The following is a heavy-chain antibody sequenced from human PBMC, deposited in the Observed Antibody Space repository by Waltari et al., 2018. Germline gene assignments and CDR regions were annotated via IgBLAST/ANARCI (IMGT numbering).Heavy chain of an antibody. V-gene: IGHV4-39*07. CDR2: IYYSGSS. CDR3: ARVLIRTSGLNFDS. CDR1: YWSISSRSYY. J-gene: IGHJ4*02. D-gene: IGHD3-16*01. Sequence: QQESGPGLVKPSETLSLTCTVSYWSISSRSYYWGWIRLAPGKGLEWIGHIYYSGSSYHNPSLKSRITMSVDSSKNQFSLTLSSVTAADTAVYYCARVLIRTSGLNFDSWGQGSLVTVSS.